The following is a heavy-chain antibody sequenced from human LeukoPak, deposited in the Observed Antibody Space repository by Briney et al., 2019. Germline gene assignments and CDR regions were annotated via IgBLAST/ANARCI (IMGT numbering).Heavy chain of an antibody. J-gene: IGHJ5*02. Sequence: PGGSLRLSCEVSGYTFRYYVMYWVRQAPGKELEWVAAITGDGTNIHYADSVKGRFTISRDNSKNSLYLQMNRLRTEDTAVYYCARVRAYCYNSSPRHWFNPWGQGTLVTVSS. V-gene: IGHV3-30*04. CDR1: GYTFRYYV. D-gene: IGHD2-21*01. CDR2: ITGDGTNI. CDR3: ARVRAYCYNSSPRHWFNP.